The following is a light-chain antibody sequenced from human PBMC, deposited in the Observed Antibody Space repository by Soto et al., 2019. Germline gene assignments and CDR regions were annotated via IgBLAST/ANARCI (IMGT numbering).Light chain of an antibody. CDR3: QQSYSTPRT. CDR1: QIISTY. J-gene: IGKJ1*01. V-gene: IGKV1-39*01. Sequence: DIQMTQSPSSLSASVGDRVTITCRASQIISTYLNWYQQKPGKAPSLLIYAAVTLQSGVPSRFIGSESGTDFTLTISSLQLEDFATYYCQQSYSTPRTFGQGTRVEIK. CDR2: AAV.